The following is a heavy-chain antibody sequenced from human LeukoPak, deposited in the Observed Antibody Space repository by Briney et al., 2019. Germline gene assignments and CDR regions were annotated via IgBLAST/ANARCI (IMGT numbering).Heavy chain of an antibody. J-gene: IGHJ4*02. V-gene: IGHV3-11*01. Sequence: GGSLRLSCAVSGFTFSDYYMSWIRQAPGKGLEWVSYISSGGSTISHADSVKGRFTISRDNAENSLYLQMNSLRAEDTALYYCAKDITLYYYGSGSFDYWGQGTLVTVSS. CDR2: ISSGGSTI. D-gene: IGHD3-10*01. CDR1: GFTFSDYY. CDR3: AKDITLYYYGSGSFDY.